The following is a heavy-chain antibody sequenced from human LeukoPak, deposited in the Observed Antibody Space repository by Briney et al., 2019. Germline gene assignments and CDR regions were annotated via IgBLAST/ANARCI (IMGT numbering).Heavy chain of an antibody. CDR1: GYTFTRYG. CDR3: AYYCVRAVSDPYGDVFDT. CDR2: MSTYNDGR. J-gene: IGHJ3*02. Sequence: ASVKLSCRGSGYTFTRYGISWVRQAPGQGLEWMGWMSTYNDGRSNAQKFQGRVTLTTNISTNTSYMELSMLRSDVTAEYSGAYYCVRAVSDPYGDVFDTWGQGTLVTVSS. V-gene: IGHV1-18*01. D-gene: IGHD2-21*01.